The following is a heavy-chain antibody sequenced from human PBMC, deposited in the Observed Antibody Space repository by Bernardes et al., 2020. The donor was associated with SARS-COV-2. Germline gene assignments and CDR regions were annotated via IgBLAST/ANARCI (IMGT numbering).Heavy chain of an antibody. V-gene: IGHV3-48*01. D-gene: IGHD3-3*02. CDR1: GFTFSAYT. Sequence: GGSLRLSCVASGFTFSAYTMNWVRQAPGKGLEWLAYLTASGDAIFYADSVKGRFTISRDNGQNSLYLQMNSLRAEDTAVYYCARMGDGGEKVQHLYWFDSGGPGTLFTVSS. J-gene: IGHJ5*01. CDR3: ARMGDGGEKVQHLYWFDS. CDR2: LTASGDAI.